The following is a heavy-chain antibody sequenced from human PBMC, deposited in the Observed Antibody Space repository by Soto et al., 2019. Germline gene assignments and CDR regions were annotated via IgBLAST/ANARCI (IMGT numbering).Heavy chain of an antibody. CDR2: ITSSGSST. V-gene: IGHV3-23*01. CDR3: AKGAEGYVVSSLDY. CDR1: GCTLSDYA. Sequence: EVHLLDSGGGFVQPGGSLRLSCAASGCTLSDYAMTWVRQAPGKGLEWVSAITSSGSSTYYAESVKGRFTISRDNSKSSLYLQMNSLRAEDTATYYCAKGAEGYVVSSLDYWGQGTLVTVSS. D-gene: IGHD5-12*01. J-gene: IGHJ4*02.